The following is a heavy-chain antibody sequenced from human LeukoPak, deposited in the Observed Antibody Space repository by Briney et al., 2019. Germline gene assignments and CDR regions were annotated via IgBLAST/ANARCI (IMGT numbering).Heavy chain of an antibody. D-gene: IGHD5-24*01. CDR1: GFTVSSNY. J-gene: IGHJ4*02. CDR3: ARGGREMATSKPYYFDY. Sequence: GGSLRLSCAASGFTVSSNYMSWVRQARGKGLEWVSVIYSGGSTYYADSVKGRFTISRDNSKNTPYLQMNSLRAEDTAVYYCARGGREMATSKPYYFDYWGQGTLVTVSS. V-gene: IGHV3-53*01. CDR2: IYSGGST.